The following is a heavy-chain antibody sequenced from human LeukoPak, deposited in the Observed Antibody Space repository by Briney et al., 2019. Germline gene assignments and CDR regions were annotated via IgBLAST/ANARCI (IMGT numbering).Heavy chain of an antibody. J-gene: IGHJ6*03. CDR2: TYYRSKWYN. Sequence: SQTLSLTCAISGDSVSSNSAAWNWIRQSPSRGLERLGRTYYRSKWYNDYAVSVKSRITINPDTSKNQFSLQLNSVTPEDTAVYYCARSPAIRGYYYYYMEVWGKGTTVSVSS. CDR1: GDSVSSNSAA. D-gene: IGHD2-2*02. CDR3: ARSPAIRGYYYYYMEV. V-gene: IGHV6-1*01.